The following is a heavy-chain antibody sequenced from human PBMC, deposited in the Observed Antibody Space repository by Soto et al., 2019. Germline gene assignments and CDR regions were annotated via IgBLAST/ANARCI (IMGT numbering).Heavy chain of an antibody. D-gene: IGHD3-3*01. CDR3: ARVYVLRFLEWSKYYYYYYMDV. J-gene: IGHJ6*03. Sequence: SETLSLTCAVYGGYFSGYYWGWIRQPPGKGLEWIGEINHSGSTNYNPSLKSRVTISVDTSKNQFSLKLSSVTAADTAVYYCARVYVLRFLEWSKYYYYYYMDVWGKGTTVTVSS. CDR1: GGYFSGYY. CDR2: INHSGST. V-gene: IGHV4-34*01.